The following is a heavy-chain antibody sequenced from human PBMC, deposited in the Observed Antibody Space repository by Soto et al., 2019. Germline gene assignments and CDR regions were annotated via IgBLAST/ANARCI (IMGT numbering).Heavy chain of an antibody. J-gene: IGHJ4*02. CDR2: MTSVGTFV. CDR3: ARLSYSFDSPGYHYYFDS. CDR1: GFTFNTYT. V-gene: IGHV3-21*06. D-gene: IGHD3-22*01. Sequence: GGSLILSCTGSGFTFNTYTMSWVRQAPGKGLEWVSTMTSVGTFVYYAGSVEGRFSISRDNAKNSLYLQMNSLGGDDTAVYFCARLSYSFDSPGYHYYFDSWGQGTLVTVSS.